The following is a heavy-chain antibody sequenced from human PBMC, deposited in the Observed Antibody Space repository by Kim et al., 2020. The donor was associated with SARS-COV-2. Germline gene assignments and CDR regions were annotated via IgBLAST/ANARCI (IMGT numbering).Heavy chain of an antibody. D-gene: IGHD6-19*01. V-gene: IGHV4-34*01. J-gene: IGHJ1*01. CDR2: INHSGST. Sequence: SETLSLTCAVYGGSFSGYYWSWIRQPPGKGLEWIGEINHSGSTNYNPSLKSRVTISVDTSKNQFSLKLSSVTAADTAVYYCAINSSGWYRGYFQHWGQGTLVTVSS. CDR3: AINSSGWYRGYFQH. CDR1: GGSFSGYY.